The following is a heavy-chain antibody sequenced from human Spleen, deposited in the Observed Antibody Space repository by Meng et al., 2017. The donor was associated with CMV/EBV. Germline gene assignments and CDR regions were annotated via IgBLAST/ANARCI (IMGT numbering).Heavy chain of an antibody. CDR3: ARDMGWLHGPSEY. V-gene: IGHV3-23*01. CDR1: GFTFSSYA. D-gene: IGHD5-24*01. J-gene: IGHJ4*02. Sequence: GESLKISCAASGFTFSSYAMSWVRQAPGKGLEWVSAISGSDGSTYYADSVKGRFTISRDNSKNTLYLQMNSLRADDTAVYYCARDMGWLHGPSEYWGQGTLVTVSS. CDR2: ISGSDGST.